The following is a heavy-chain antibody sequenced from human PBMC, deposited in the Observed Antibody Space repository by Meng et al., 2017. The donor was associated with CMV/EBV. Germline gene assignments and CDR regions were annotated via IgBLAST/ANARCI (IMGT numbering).Heavy chain of an antibody. CDR3: AYQRRTYYYYGMDV. CDR1: GFTFSSYD. CDR2: IGTAGDT. V-gene: IGHV3-13*01. J-gene: IGHJ6*02. Sequence: GESLKISCAASGFTFSSYDMHWVRQATGKGLEWVSAIGTAGDTYYPGSVKGRFTISRDNSKNTLYLQMNSLRAEDTAVYYCAYQRRTYYYYGMDVWGQGTTVTVSS. D-gene: IGHD2-2*01.